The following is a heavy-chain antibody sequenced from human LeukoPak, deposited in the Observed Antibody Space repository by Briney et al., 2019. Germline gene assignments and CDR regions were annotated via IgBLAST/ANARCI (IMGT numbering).Heavy chain of an antibody. D-gene: IGHD6-19*01. J-gene: IGHJ4*02. Sequence: GGSLRLSCAASGFTFSSYEMNWVRQAPGKGLEWVSYISSSGSTIYYADSVKGRFTISRDNAKNSLYLQMNSLRAEDTAVYYCARDKVQPGIAVAAHFDYWGQGTLVTVSS. CDR2: ISSSGSTI. V-gene: IGHV3-48*03. CDR1: GFTFSSYE. CDR3: ARDKVQPGIAVAAHFDY.